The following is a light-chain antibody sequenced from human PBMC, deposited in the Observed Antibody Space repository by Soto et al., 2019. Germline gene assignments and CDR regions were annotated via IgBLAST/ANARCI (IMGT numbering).Light chain of an antibody. Sequence: EIVMTQSPATLSVSPGERATLSCRASQSVSSNLAWYQQKHSQAPRLLIYGASTRATGIPAKFSGSGSGTEFPRTIHSLQSEDFAVYYCQQYNSWSTFGPGTKVDIK. J-gene: IGKJ3*01. CDR1: QSVSSN. V-gene: IGKV3-15*01. CDR3: QQYNSWST. CDR2: GAS.